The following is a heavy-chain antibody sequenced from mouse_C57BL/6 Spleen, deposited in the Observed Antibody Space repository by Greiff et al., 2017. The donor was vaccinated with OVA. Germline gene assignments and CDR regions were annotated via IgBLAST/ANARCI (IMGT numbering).Heavy chain of an antibody. J-gene: IGHJ2*01. Sequence: EVQRVESGGGLVKPGGSLKLSCAASGFTFSDYGMHWVRQAPEKGLEWVAYISSGSSTIYYADTVKGRFTISRDNAKNTLFLQMTSLRSEDTAMYYCARLRSFDYWGQGPTLTVSS. CDR1: GFTFSDYG. V-gene: IGHV5-17*01. CDR3: ARLRSFDY. D-gene: IGHD1-1*01. CDR2: ISSGSSTI.